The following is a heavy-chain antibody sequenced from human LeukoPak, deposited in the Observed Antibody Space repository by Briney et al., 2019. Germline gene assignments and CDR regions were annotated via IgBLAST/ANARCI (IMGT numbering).Heavy chain of an antibody. CDR2: TYYSGST. V-gene: IGHV4-39*01. D-gene: IGHD2/OR15-2a*01. J-gene: IGHJ3*02. CDR3: ARPRLFRNDAFDI. CDR1: GGSISSSSYY. Sequence: SETLSLTCTVSGGSISSSSYYWGWIRQPPGKGLEWIGSTYYSGSTYYNPSLKSRVTISVDTSKNQFSLKLSSVTAADTAVYYCARPRLFRNDAFDIWGQGTMVTVSS.